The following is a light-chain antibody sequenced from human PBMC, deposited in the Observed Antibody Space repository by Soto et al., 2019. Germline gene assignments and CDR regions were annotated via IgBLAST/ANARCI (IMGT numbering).Light chain of an antibody. CDR2: GAS. Sequence: EIVMTQSPATLSVSPGERVTLSCRASQGINSNLAWYQQKPGQAPRLLLFGASTRATGIPDRFSGSGSGTDFTLTISSLQSEDFAVYYCQQYDTWPPVTFGQGTKVEIK. CDR1: QGINSN. CDR3: QQYDTWPPVT. V-gene: IGKV3-15*01. J-gene: IGKJ1*01.